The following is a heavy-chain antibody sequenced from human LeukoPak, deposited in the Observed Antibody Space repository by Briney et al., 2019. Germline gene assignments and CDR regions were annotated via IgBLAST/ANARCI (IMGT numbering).Heavy chain of an antibody. D-gene: IGHD4-17*01. Sequence: GGSLRLSCGASGFTFSNYWMSWVRQAPGKGLEWIGRIKSDGGTTDYAAPVKGRFTISRDDSKNTLYLQMNSLKAEDTAVYYCTTDLGDYGDYVRCWGQGTLVTVSS. CDR2: IKSDGGTT. CDR3: TTDLGDYGDYVRC. J-gene: IGHJ4*02. CDR1: GFTFSNYW. V-gene: IGHV3-15*01.